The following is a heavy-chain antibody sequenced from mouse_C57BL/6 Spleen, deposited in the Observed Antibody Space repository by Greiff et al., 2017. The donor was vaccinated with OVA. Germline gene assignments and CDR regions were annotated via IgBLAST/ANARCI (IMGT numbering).Heavy chain of an antibody. J-gene: IGHJ4*01. Sequence: EVQLVESGGDLVKPGGSLKLSCAASGFTFSSYGMSWVRQTPDKRLEWVATISSGGSYTYYPDSVKGRFTISRDNAKNTLYLQMSSLKSEDTAMYYCARRGVVLGAMDYWGQGTSVTVSS. CDR1: GFTFSSYG. V-gene: IGHV5-6*01. D-gene: IGHD4-1*01. CDR2: ISSGGSYT. CDR3: ARRGVVLGAMDY.